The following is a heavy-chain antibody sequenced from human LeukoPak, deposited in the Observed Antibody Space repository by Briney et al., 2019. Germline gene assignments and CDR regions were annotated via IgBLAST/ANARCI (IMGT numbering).Heavy chain of an antibody. V-gene: IGHV3-7*01. Sequence: GGSLRLSCAASGFTFSSYWMSWVRKAPGKELEWVANIKGDGSENSYVASLKGRFTISRANAKNSVFLQMNSLRAEDTAVYFCAREYGPRYFDYWGQGTLVTVSS. CDR2: IKGDGSEN. D-gene: IGHD4-17*01. J-gene: IGHJ4*02. CDR3: AREYGPRYFDY. CDR1: GFTFSSYW.